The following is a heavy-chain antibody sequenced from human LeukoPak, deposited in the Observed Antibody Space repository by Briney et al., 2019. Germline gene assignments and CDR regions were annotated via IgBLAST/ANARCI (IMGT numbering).Heavy chain of an antibody. J-gene: IGHJ6*02. V-gene: IGHV4-59*01. Sequence: PSETLSLTCTVSGGSISSYYWSWTRQPPGKGLEWIGYIYYSGSTNYNPSLKSRVTISVDTSKNQFSLKLSSVTAADTAVYYCARGLNDFWSGSPNYYYYGMDVWGQGTTVTVSS. CDR1: GGSISSYY. CDR3: ARGLNDFWSGSPNYYYYGMDV. D-gene: IGHD3-3*01. CDR2: IYYSGST.